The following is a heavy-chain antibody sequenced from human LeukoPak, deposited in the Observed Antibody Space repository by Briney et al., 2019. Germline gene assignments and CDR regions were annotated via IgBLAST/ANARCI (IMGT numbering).Heavy chain of an antibody. Sequence: PGGSLRLSCAAPGFAVSSNYMSWVRQAPGKGLEWVSVIYSGGSTYYADSVKGRFTISRDNSKNTLYLQMNSLRAEDTAVYYCAREFRGYSYGRYYFDYWGQGTLVTVSS. CDR3: AREFRGYSYGRYYFDY. V-gene: IGHV3-53*01. CDR2: IYSGGST. D-gene: IGHD5-18*01. CDR1: GFAVSSNY. J-gene: IGHJ4*02.